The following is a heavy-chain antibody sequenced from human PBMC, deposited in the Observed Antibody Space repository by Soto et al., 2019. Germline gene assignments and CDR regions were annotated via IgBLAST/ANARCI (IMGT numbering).Heavy chain of an antibody. Sequence: ASVNDSCRTSGYTFTTYAMHWVRQAPGQRLEWMGWINAGGGDTKYSQRFQGRVTISRDTSASTVYMGLSSLTPEDAAVYYCARGRVVRAIQTSAPLDFWGHGNMVTVSA. CDR2: INAGGGDT. J-gene: IGHJ5*01. V-gene: IGHV1-3*01. CDR3: ARGRVVRAIQTSAPLDF. D-gene: IGHD3-10*01. CDR1: GYTFTTYA.